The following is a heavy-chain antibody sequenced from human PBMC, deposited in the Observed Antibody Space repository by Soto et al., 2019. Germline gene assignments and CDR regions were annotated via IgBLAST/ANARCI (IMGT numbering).Heavy chain of an antibody. V-gene: IGHV4-59*01. CDR2: IYYSGST. J-gene: IGHJ5*02. CDR1: CGTLSIYY. D-gene: IGHD3-3*01. CDR3: ARDHRSGYYDFWSGSIITGNWFDP. Sequence: LSLTCNVACGTLSIYYWRWIRQPPGKGLEWIGYIYYSGSTNYNPSLKSRVTISVDRSKNQFSLKLSSVTAADTAVYYCARDHRSGYYDFWSGSIITGNWFDPWGQGTLVTVSS.